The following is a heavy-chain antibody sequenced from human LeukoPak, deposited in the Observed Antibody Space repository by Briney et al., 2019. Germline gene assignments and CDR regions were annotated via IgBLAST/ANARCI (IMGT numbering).Heavy chain of an antibody. D-gene: IGHD6-19*01. CDR1: GYTFTDYS. J-gene: IGHJ6*03. Sequence: ASVKVSCKASGYTFTDYSMHWVRQAPGQGLEWMGWINPNSGGRKYAQKSQGRVTMTRDTSISTAYMELSGLGFDDTAVYYCARNGHISAWSYYYYYVDVWGIGTTVTVSS. V-gene: IGHV1-2*02. CDR3: ARNGHISAWSYYYYYVDV. CDR2: INPNSGGR.